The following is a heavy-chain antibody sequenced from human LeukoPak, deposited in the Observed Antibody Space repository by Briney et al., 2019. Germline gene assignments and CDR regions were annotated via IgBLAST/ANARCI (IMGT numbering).Heavy chain of an antibody. CDR2: VYYGGST. V-gene: IGHV4-61*01. CDR1: GGSVTSGTYY. J-gene: IGHJ4*02. Sequence: ASETLSLTCSVSGGSVTSGTYYWTWIRQHPGRGLEWIGYVYYGGSTNYNPSLENRVTISVDTSKNQFSLKLTSVTAADTAVYFCARVLIAVSAFDYWGQGVLATVS. CDR3: ARVLIAVSAFDY. D-gene: IGHD6-19*01.